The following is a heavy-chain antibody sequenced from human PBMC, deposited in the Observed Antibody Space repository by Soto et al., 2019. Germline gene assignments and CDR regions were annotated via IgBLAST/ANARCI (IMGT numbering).Heavy chain of an antibody. CDR2: INHSGST. V-gene: IGHV4-34*01. CDR3: ARDPLLTNAIANPPL. D-gene: IGHD2-8*01. Sequence: NPSETLSLTCAVYGGSFSGYYWSWIRQPPGKGLEWIGEINHSGSTNYNPSLKSRVTISVDTSKNQFSLKLSSVTAADTAVYYCARDPLLTNAIANPPLWGQGTLVTVSS. J-gene: IGHJ1*01. CDR1: GGSFSGYY.